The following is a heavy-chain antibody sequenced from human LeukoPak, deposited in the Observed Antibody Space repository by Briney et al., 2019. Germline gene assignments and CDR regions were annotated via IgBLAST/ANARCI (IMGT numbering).Heavy chain of an antibody. CDR2: INHSGRT. CDR3: AIILGGYCSSTSCPSYYYMDV. J-gene: IGHJ6*03. CDR1: GGSFSGYY. D-gene: IGHD2-2*01. Sequence: SPSETLSLTCAVYGGSFSGYYWSWIRQPPGKGLEWIGEINHSGRTNYNPSLKSRVTISVDTSKNQFSLNLSSVTAADTAVYYCAIILGGYCSSTSCPSYYYMDVWGKGTTVTVSS. V-gene: IGHV4-34*01.